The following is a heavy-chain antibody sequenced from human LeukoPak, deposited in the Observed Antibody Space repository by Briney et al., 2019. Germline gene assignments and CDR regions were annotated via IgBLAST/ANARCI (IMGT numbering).Heavy chain of an antibody. D-gene: IGHD3-9*01. V-gene: IGHV1-18*01. Sequence: ASVKVSCKASGYTFTSYGISWVRQAPGQGLKWMGWISAYNANTNYAQKLQGRVTMTTDTSTSTAYMELRSLRSDDTAVYYCARVSPVLRYFDWLLSTQGFDYWGQGTLVTVSS. CDR2: ISAYNANT. J-gene: IGHJ4*02. CDR1: GYTFTSYG. CDR3: ARVSPVLRYFDWLLSTQGFDY.